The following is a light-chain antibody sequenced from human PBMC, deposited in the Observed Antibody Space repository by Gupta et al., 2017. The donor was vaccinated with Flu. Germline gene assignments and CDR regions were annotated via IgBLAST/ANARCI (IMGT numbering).Light chain of an antibody. J-gene: IGKJ4*01. Sequence: EIVMTQSPATLSVSPGEIAILSCRASQSVSSNVAWYQQKPGQAPRLLIYGASTRDTGIPARFSGSGFGKEFAFNIESRQSEDFAVYYCQQYKNWPPITFGGGTKVEIK. CDR2: GAS. CDR1: QSVSSN. CDR3: QQYKNWPPIT. V-gene: IGKV3-15*01.